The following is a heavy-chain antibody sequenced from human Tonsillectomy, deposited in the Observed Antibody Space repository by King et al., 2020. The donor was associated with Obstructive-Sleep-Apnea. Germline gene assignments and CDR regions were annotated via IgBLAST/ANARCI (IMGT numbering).Heavy chain of an antibody. CDR3: ARGRKITMIVVPTSFDY. Sequence: VQLQQWGAGLLKPSETLSLTCAVYGGAFSGYYWSWIRQPPGKWLEWIGEINHSGSTNYNPSLNSRVTISLDTSKNQFSLKLSSWTAADTAVSYCARGRKITMIVVPTSFDYWGQGTLVTVSS. CDR1: GGAFSGYY. J-gene: IGHJ4*02. CDR2: INHSGST. D-gene: IGHD3-22*01. V-gene: IGHV4-34*01.